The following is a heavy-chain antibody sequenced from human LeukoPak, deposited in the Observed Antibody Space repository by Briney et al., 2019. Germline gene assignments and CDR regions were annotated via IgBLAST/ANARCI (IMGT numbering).Heavy chain of an antibody. Sequence: LILSCACSGFTFDDHTMHWVRPAPGKGLEWVSGINSKSTTIGYADSVKGRFTISRDNAKKSLYLHMNRLRPEDTALYFCANSFSVAGMNYALDVWGQGTTVTVAS. CDR2: INSKSTTI. D-gene: IGHD6-19*01. CDR3: ANSFSVAGMNYALDV. V-gene: IGHV3-9*01. CDR1: GFTFDDHT. J-gene: IGHJ6*02.